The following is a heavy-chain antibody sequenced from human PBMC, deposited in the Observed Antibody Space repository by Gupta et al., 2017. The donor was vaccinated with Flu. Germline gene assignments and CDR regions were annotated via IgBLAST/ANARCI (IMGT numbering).Heavy chain of an antibody. V-gene: IGHV3-11*01. CDR1: GFTFSDYY. Sequence: QVQLVESGGALVKTGGSLRLSCAASGFTFSDYYLRWVRQAPRQWLGWVSFINNGGSTIDYADSVKGRFTISRDNAKNSLYLKMNSLRAEDTAVYYCARANPPCIRLWAPGSEYWGQGTLVTVSS. CDR3: ARANPPCIRLWAPGSEY. J-gene: IGHJ4*02. D-gene: IGHD3-16*01. CDR2: INNGGSTI.